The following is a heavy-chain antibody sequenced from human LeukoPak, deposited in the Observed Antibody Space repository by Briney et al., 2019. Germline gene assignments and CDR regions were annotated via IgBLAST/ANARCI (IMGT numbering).Heavy chain of an antibody. Sequence: ASVKVSCKASGYTFTSYYMHWVRQAPGQGLEWMGIINPSGGSTSYAQKFQGRVTITTDESASTAYMELSSLRSEDTAVYYCAGMVRGVSYYYHYYMDVWGKGTTVTVSS. V-gene: IGHV1-46*01. D-gene: IGHD3-10*01. CDR1: GYTFTSYY. CDR2: INPSGGST. J-gene: IGHJ6*03. CDR3: AGMVRGVSYYYHYYMDV.